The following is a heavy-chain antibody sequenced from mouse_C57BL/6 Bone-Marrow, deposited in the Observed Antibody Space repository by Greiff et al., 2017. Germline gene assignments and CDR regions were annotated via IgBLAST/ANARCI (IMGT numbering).Heavy chain of an antibody. Sequence: QVQLQQPGAELVKPGASVKLSCKASGYTFTSYWMQWVKQRPGQGLEWIGEIAPSDSSTNYNQKFKGQATLTVDTSSSSAYMQLSSLTSEDSAVYYCEREGITTVVRNIDYWGQGTTLTVSS. CDR2: IAPSDSST. CDR1: GYTFTSYW. CDR3: EREGITTVVRNIDY. J-gene: IGHJ2*01. D-gene: IGHD1-1*01. V-gene: IGHV1-50*01.